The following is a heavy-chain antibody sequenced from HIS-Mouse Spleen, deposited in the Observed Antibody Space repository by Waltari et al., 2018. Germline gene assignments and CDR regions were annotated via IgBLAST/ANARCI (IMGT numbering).Heavy chain of an antibody. J-gene: IGHJ4*02. Sequence: QVQLVESGGGVVQPGRSLRLSCAASGFTFSSYGVHGVLQAPGKGLEWVAVKSYDGSNKYYADSVKGRFTISRDNSKNTLYLQMNSLRAEDTAVYYGAKDRGSQFDYWGQGTLVTVSS. CDR3: AKDRGSQFDY. CDR2: KSYDGSNK. V-gene: IGHV3-30*18. CDR1: GFTFSSYG. D-gene: IGHD1-26*01.